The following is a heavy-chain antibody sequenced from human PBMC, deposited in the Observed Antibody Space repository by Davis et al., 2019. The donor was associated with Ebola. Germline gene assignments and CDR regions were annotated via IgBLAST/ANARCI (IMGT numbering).Heavy chain of an antibody. V-gene: IGHV4-59*01. D-gene: IGHD3-16*01. CDR1: GDSTYAYS. Sequence: PSETLSPTCALSGDSTYAYSSWCWVRQPPGKGLEWIGSVFPSVTTNYNPSLKSRASMSIDPSKSQFSLRLNSLIAADTAVYFCASGGKGLIGSVLEMFDYWGHGSMVTVSS. CDR2: VFPSVTT. CDR3: ASGGKGLIGSVLEMFDY. J-gene: IGHJ4*01.